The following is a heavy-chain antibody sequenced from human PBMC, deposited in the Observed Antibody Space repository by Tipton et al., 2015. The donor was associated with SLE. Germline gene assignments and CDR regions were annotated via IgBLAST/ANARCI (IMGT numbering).Heavy chain of an antibody. CDR1: GDSLRTREYS. CDR3: ARGPYGAAASYDY. Sequence: TLSLTCYVSGDSLRTREYSWGWIRQPPGKGLEWIGSVHFDGSTNYNPSLKSRVTMSLDTSKNQFSLKLNSVTAADTAVYYCARGPYGAAASYDYWGQGTLVTVSS. V-gene: IGHV4-39*07. D-gene: IGHD6-13*01. J-gene: IGHJ4*02. CDR2: VHFDGST.